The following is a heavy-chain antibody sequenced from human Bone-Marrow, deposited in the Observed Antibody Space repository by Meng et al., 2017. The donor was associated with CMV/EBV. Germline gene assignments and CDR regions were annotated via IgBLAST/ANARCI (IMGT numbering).Heavy chain of an antibody. Sequence: SETLSLTCTVSGGSISSSSYYWGWIRQPPGKGLEWIGSIYYSGSTYYNPSLKSRVTISVDTSKNQFSLKLSSVTAADTAVYYCARALKQLGQRRFDYWGQGTLVTVSS. D-gene: IGHD1-1*01. J-gene: IGHJ4*02. CDR2: IYYSGST. CDR1: GGSISSSSYY. V-gene: IGHV4-39*07. CDR3: ARALKQLGQRRFDY.